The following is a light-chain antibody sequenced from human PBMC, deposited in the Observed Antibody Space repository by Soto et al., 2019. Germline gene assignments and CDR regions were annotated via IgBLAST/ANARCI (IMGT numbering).Light chain of an antibody. CDR3: QQYGSASLT. V-gene: IGKV3-20*01. CDR2: GAS. Sequence: EIVLTQSPGTLSLSPGERATLSCRASQSVSSSYLAWYQQKPGQAPRLLIYGASSRATGIPDWFSGSGSGTDFTFTISRLEPEDFAVYYCQQYGSASLTFGGGTKVEIK. CDR1: QSVSSSY. J-gene: IGKJ4*01.